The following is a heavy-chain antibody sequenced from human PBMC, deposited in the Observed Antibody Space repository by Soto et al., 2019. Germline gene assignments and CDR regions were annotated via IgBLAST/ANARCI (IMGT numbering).Heavy chain of an antibody. J-gene: IGHJ6*02. Sequence: ASVKVSCKASGGTFSSYAISWVRQAPGQGLEWMGGIIPIFGTANYAQKFQGRVTITADESTSTAYMELSSLRSEDTAVYYCASSLQDYYDSSGYPHYYYGMDVWGQGTTVTSP. CDR3: ASSLQDYYDSSGYPHYYYGMDV. D-gene: IGHD3-22*01. CDR1: GGTFSSYA. CDR2: IIPIFGTA. V-gene: IGHV1-69*13.